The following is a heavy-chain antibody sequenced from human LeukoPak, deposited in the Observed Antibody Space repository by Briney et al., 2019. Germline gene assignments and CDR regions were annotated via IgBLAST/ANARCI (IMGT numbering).Heavy chain of an antibody. D-gene: IGHD6-19*01. CDR2: ISTYNGNT. CDR1: GYTFTSYG. V-gene: IGHV1-18*01. J-gene: IGHJ6*03. CDR3: ARVYLSVAGYYYYYMDV. Sequence: RWASVKVSCKASGYTFTSYGISWVRQAPGQGLEWMGWISTYNGNTNYAQKLQGRVTMTTDTSTSTAYMELRSLRSDDTAVYYCARVYLSVAGYYYYYMDVWGKGTTVTVSS.